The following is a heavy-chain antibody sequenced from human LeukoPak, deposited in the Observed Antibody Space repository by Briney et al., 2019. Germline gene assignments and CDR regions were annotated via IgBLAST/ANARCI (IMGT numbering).Heavy chain of an antibody. J-gene: IGHJ5*02. Sequence: ASVKVSCKASGYTFTGYYMHWVRQAPGQGLEWMGWINPNSGGTIYAQKFQGRVTMTRNTSISTAYMELSSLRSEDTAVYYCARGYHRYYYGSGRWYNWFDPSGQGTLVTVSS. CDR2: INPNSGGT. D-gene: IGHD3-10*01. CDR3: ARGYHRYYYGSGRWYNWFDP. V-gene: IGHV1-2*02. CDR1: GYTFTGYY.